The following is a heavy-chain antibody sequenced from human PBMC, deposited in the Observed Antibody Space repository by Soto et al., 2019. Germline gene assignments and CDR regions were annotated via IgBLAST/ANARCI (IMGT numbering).Heavy chain of an antibody. D-gene: IGHD4-17*01. CDR2: INQDGSDK. V-gene: IGHV3-7*01. Sequence: GGSLRLSCAASGFMFSSYWMHWVRQAPGKGLECVAGINQDGSDKYYVDSVKGRFTISRDNAKSSLYLQMNSLRVEDTAVYYWATLPVTLPKWFDPWGQGTLVTVSS. CDR1: GFMFSSYW. CDR3: ATLPVTLPKWFDP. J-gene: IGHJ5*02.